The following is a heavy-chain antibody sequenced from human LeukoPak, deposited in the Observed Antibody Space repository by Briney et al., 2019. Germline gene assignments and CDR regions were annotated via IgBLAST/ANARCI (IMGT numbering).Heavy chain of an antibody. V-gene: IGHV3-30*07. CDR2: ISYDGSNK. CDR1: GFTFSSYA. Sequence: GRSLRLSCAASGFTFSSYAMHWVRQAPGKGLEWVAVISYDGSNKYYADSVKGRFTISKDNAKNSLYLQMNSLRVEDTALYYCARAQVGYNWFDPWGQGTLVTVSA. D-gene: IGHD1-26*01. J-gene: IGHJ5*02. CDR3: ARAQVGYNWFDP.